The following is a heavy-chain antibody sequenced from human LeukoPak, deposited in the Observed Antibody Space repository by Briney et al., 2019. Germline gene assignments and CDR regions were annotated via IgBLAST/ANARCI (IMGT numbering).Heavy chain of an antibody. CDR3: ARRNYYGSGADY. J-gene: IGHJ4*02. CDR2: INPSGGST. D-gene: IGHD3-10*01. Sequence: ASVKVSCKASGYTFTSYYMHWVRQAPGQGLEWMGIINPSGGSTSYAQKLQGRVTMTRDTSTSTVYMELSSLGSEDTAVDYCARRNYYGSGADYWGQGTLVTFSS. CDR1: GYTFTSYY. V-gene: IGHV1-46*01.